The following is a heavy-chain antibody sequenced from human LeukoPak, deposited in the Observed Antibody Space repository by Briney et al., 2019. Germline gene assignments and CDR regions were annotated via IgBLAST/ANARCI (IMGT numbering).Heavy chain of an antibody. J-gene: IGHJ4*02. V-gene: IGHV1-69*05. CDR3: ARDGSYYYDSSGYTFDY. CDR1: GGTFSSYA. Sequence: SVKVSGKASGGTFSSYAISWVRQAPGQELEWMGRIIPIFGTANYAQKFQGRVTITTDESTSTAYMELSSLRSEDTAVYYCARDGSYYYDSSGYTFDYWGQGTLVTVSS. D-gene: IGHD3-22*01. CDR2: IIPIFGTA.